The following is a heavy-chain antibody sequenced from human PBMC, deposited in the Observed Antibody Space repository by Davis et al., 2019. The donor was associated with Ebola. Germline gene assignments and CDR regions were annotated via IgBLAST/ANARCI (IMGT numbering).Heavy chain of an antibody. Sequence: GGSLRLSCAASGFTFSSYSMNWVRQAPGKGLEWVSSISSSSSTIYYADSVKGRFTISRDNAKNSLYLQMNSLRDEDTAVYYCAREGMAAAGTRFYYYYYGMDVWGQGTTVTVSS. J-gene: IGHJ6*02. CDR3: AREGMAAAGTRFYYYYYGMDV. CDR2: ISSSSSTI. V-gene: IGHV3-48*02. D-gene: IGHD6-13*01. CDR1: GFTFSSYS.